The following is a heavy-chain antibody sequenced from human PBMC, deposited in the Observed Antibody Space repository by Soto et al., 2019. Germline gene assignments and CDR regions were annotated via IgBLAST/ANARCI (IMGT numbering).Heavy chain of an antibody. Sequence: QVQLVQSGAEVKKPGASVKVSCKTSGFHFSNYGFTWARQAPGQGLQWLGWISANNGNTNYGQKFQGRIAMTTDTSTRTTYMELMKLTPDDTAVYFCARDPLMGNGDHGVARDSWGQGTLVTVS. D-gene: IGHD4-17*01. CDR2: ISANNGNT. V-gene: IGHV1-18*04. CDR1: GFHFSNYG. J-gene: IGHJ5*01. CDR3: ARDPLMGNGDHGVARDS.